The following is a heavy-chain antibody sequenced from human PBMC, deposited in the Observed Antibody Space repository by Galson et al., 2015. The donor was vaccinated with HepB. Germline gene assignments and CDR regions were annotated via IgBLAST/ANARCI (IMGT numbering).Heavy chain of an antibody. Sequence: SLRLSCAASGFTFSSYAMSWVRQAPGKGLEWVSAISGSGGSTYYADSVKGRFTISRDNSKNTLYLQMNSLRAEDTAVYYCAKDHLGAGRYYYYGMDVWGQGTTVTVSS. D-gene: IGHD1-26*01. CDR1: GFTFSSYA. CDR2: ISGSGGST. J-gene: IGHJ6*02. V-gene: IGHV3-23*01. CDR3: AKDHLGAGRYYYYGMDV.